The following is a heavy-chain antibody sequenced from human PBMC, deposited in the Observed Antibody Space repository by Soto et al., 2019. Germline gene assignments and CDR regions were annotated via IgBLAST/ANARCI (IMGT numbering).Heavy chain of an antibody. Sequence: QVQLQQWGAGLLKPSETLSLTCAVYGGSFSGYYWSWIRQPPGKGLEWIGEINHSGSTNYNPSLKSRVTISVDTSKNQFSLKLSSVTAADTAVYYCARGRVLRFFSGYTWFDPWGQGTLVTVSS. CDR1: GGSFSGYY. CDR3: ARGRVLRFFSGYTWFDP. CDR2: INHSGST. J-gene: IGHJ5*02. V-gene: IGHV4-34*01. D-gene: IGHD3-3*01.